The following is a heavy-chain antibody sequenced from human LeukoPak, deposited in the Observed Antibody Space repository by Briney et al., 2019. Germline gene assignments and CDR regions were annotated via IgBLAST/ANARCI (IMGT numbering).Heavy chain of an antibody. D-gene: IGHD5-18*01. J-gene: IGHJ4*02. CDR3: ARKNTAMGVYYFDY. CDR1: GGSISSSSYY. V-gene: IGHV4-39*01. CDR2: IYYSGST. Sequence: PSETLSLTCTVSGGSISSSSYYWGWIRQPPGKGLEWIGSIYYSGSTYYNPSLKSRVTISVDTSKNQFSLKLSSVTAADTAVYYCARKNTAMGVYYFDYWGQGTLVTVSS.